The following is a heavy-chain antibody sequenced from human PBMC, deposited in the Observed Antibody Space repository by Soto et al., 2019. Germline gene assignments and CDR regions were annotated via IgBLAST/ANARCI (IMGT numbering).Heavy chain of an antibody. D-gene: IGHD3-10*01. J-gene: IGHJ2*01. CDR3: ARGPIVRGVVGWYFDL. CDR1: GGSISRSVYY. Sequence: QVQLQESGPGLVKPSQTLSLTCAVSGGSISRSVYYCNWIRQHPGKGLEWIGYIHNSGTTYYNPSLKSRLPFSVDTAKNQFSLKLSSVTTADTAVYYCARGPIVRGVVGWYFDLWGRGTLVTVSS. V-gene: IGHV4-31*11. CDR2: IHNSGTT.